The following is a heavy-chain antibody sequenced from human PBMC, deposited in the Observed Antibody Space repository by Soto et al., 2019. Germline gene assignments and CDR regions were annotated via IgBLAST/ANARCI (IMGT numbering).Heavy chain of an antibody. D-gene: IGHD3-10*01. Sequence: ASVNVSCKSSGFTFTSSSVQWGREARGQRLEWIGWIVVGSGNTNYAQKFQERVTITRDMSTSTAYMELSSLRSEDTAVYYCAAEGLWFGEDPGNLDYWGQGTLVTVSS. CDR3: AAEGLWFGEDPGNLDY. V-gene: IGHV1-58*01. CDR1: GFTFTSSS. CDR2: IVVGSGNT. J-gene: IGHJ4*02.